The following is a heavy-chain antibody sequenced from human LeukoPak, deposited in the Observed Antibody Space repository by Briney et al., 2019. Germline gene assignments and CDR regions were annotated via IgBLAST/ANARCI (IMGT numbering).Heavy chain of an antibody. V-gene: IGHV4-34*01. CDR1: GGSISGYY. Sequence: KPSETLSLTCAVNGGSISGYYWSWIRQSPGKGLGWIGEINYSGTPNYNPPLKSRVIFSVDTSKNQFPLKMSSVTAADTAVYYCARGEDFLGGVVDSWGQGSLVTVSS. CDR3: ARGEDFLGGVVDS. CDR2: INYSGTP. D-gene: IGHD3-16*01. J-gene: IGHJ4*02.